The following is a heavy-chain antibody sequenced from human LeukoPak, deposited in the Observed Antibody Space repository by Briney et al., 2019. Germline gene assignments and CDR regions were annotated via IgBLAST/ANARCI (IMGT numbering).Heavy chain of an antibody. D-gene: IGHD5-24*01. CDR2: IYTSGST. Sequence: SETLSLTCTVSGGSISSYYWSWTRQPAGKGLEWIGRIYTSGSTNYNPSLKSRVTMSVDTSKNQFSLKLSSVTAADTAVYYCARVGDGYNSGYYFDYWGQGTQVTVSS. CDR1: GGSISSYY. J-gene: IGHJ4*02. CDR3: ARVGDGYNSGYYFDY. V-gene: IGHV4-4*07.